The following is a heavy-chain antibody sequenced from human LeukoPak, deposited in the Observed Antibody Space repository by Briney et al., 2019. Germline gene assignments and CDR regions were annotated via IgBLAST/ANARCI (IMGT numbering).Heavy chain of an antibody. J-gene: IGHJ4*02. V-gene: IGHV1-2*02. D-gene: IGHD3-10*01. CDR3: ARDFMVRGVTTPDY. Sequence: ASVKVSCKASGYTFLGHHMRWVRQAPGQGLEWMGWINPNSGGINYAQKFQGRVTMTRDTSISTAYMELSSLRYDDTAIYYCARDFMVRGVTTPDYWGQGTLVTVSS. CDR1: GYTFLGHH. CDR2: INPNSGGI.